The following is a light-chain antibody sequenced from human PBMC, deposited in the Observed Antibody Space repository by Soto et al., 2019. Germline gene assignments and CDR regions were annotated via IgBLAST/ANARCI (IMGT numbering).Light chain of an antibody. CDR1: QSVSSY. V-gene: IGKV3-20*01. CDR3: HQYGTSPLG. J-gene: IGKJ3*01. Sequence: EIVLTQSPGTLSLSPGERATLSCRASQSVSSYLAWYQQKPGQAPRLLIYGASSRATGIPDRFSGSGSGTDFTLTISRLEPEDFAVYYCHQYGTSPLGFGPGTKVDFK. CDR2: GAS.